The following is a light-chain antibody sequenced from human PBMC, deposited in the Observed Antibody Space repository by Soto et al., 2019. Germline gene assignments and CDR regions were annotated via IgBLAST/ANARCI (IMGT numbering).Light chain of an antibody. J-gene: IGLJ3*02. V-gene: IGLV3-21*02. Sequence: SYELTQPPSVSVAPGQTARIPCGGNNIGSDSVHWYQQKPGQAPVLVVYEDTFRPSGIPDLISGSNSGTTATLTISWVEAGDEADYYCQVWDSMSDHWVFGGGTKLTVL. CDR1: NIGSDS. CDR2: EDT. CDR3: QVWDSMSDHWV.